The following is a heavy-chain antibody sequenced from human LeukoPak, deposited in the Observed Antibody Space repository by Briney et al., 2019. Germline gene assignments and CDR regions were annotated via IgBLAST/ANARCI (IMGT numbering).Heavy chain of an antibody. V-gene: IGHV3-30*02. Sequence: PGGSLRLSCAASGFTFSTYGMHWARPAPGKGLEGVTFIPYDGSIKYYADSVRGRLTISRDNSKNTLYLQMNSLRAEDTAVYYCAKDYTGPLGVVGALDYWGQGILVTVSS. J-gene: IGHJ4*02. CDR1: GFTFSTYG. CDR3: AKDYTGPLGVVGALDY. CDR2: IPYDGSIK. D-gene: IGHD1-26*01.